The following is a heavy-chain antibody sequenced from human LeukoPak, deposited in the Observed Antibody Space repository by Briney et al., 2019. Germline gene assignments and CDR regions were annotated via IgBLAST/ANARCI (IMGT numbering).Heavy chain of an antibody. CDR1: GFTFDDYA. CDR2: ISWNSGSI. Sequence: GRSLRLSCAASGFTFDDYAMHWVRQAPGKGLEWVSGISWNSGSIGYADSVKGRFTISRDNAKNSLYLQMNSLRAEDMALYYCAKAYSSGSYYFDYWGQGTLVTVSP. V-gene: IGHV3-9*03. CDR3: AKAYSSGSYYFDY. D-gene: IGHD6-19*01. J-gene: IGHJ4*02.